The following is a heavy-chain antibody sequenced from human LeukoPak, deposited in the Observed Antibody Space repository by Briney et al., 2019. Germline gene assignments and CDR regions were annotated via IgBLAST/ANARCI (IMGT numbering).Heavy chain of an antibody. CDR1: GGTFSSYA. D-gene: IGHD5-18*01. J-gene: IGHJ4*02. V-gene: IGHV1-69*01. CDR3: AGGRGYSYAPFDY. CDR2: IIPIFGTA. Sequence: ASVKVSCKASGGTFSSYAISWVRQAPGQGLEWMGGIIPIFGTANYAQKFQGRVTITADESTSTAYMELSSLRSEDTAVYYCAGGRGYSYAPFDYWGQETLVTVSS.